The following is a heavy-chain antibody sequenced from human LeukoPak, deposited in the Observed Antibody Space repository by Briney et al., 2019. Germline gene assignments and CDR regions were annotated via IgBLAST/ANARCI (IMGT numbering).Heavy chain of an antibody. D-gene: IGHD3-10*01. CDR1: GFTFSSYS. J-gene: IGHJ6*02. CDR2: ISGSSSYI. Sequence: GGSLRLSCAASGFTFSSYSMNWVRQAPGKGLEWVSSISGSSSYIYYADSVKGRFTISRDNAKNSLYLQMNSLRAEDTAVYYCARRRITMVRGAFYPYGMDVWGQGTTVTVSS. CDR3: ARRRITMVRGAFYPYGMDV. V-gene: IGHV3-21*01.